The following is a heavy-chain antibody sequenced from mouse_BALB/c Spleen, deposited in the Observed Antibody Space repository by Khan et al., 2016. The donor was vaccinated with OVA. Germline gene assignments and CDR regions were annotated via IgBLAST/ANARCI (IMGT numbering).Heavy chain of an antibody. Sequence: EVELVESGGGLVQPGGSLTLSCATSGFTFSDYYMYWVRQTPEKRLEWVAYISNGGGSTYYPDTVKGRFTISRDNAKNTLYLQMSRLKSEDTAMYYCARGGRYDGFAYWGQGTLVTVSA. CDR1: GFTFSDYY. CDR3: ARGGRYDGFAY. V-gene: IGHV5-12*02. D-gene: IGHD2-14*01. J-gene: IGHJ3*01. CDR2: ISNGGGST.